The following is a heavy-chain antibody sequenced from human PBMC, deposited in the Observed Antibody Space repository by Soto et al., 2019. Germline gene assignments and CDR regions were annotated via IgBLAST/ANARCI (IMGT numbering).Heavy chain of an antibody. D-gene: IGHD3-3*01. CDR1: GFTFGDYA. J-gene: IGHJ6*02. CDR2: VRSKAYGGTT. V-gene: IGHV3-49*04. Sequence: GGSLRLSCIASGFTFGDYAMSWVRQAPGKGLEWVGFVRSKAYGGTTEYAASVKGRFTISRDDSKSIAYLQMNSLKTEDTAVYYCTRGYDFWSCYPYYYYYYGMDVCGQGTSISVSS. CDR3: TRGYDFWSCYPYYYYYYGMDV.